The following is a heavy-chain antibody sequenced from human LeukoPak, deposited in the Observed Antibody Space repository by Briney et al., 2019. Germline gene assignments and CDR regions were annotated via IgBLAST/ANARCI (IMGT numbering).Heavy chain of an antibody. V-gene: IGHV3-66*01. J-gene: IGHJ4*02. CDR3: ARAIGVVDCGTQTCYPYHFDK. CDR2: LSNTENS. CDR1: GFSVRGSF. D-gene: IGHD2-21*01. Sequence: GGSLRLSCAASGFSVRGSFMNWVRQAPGKGLEWVSLLSNTENSFYADSVKGRLTLSRDISNNTLYLHMHSLRGEDTAVYFCARAIGVVDCGTQTCYPYHFDKWGRGTLVTVSS.